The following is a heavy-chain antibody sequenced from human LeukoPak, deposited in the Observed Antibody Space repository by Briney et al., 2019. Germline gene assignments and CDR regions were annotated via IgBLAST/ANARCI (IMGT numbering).Heavy chain of an antibody. Sequence: GGSLRLSCAASGDYWMSWVRQAPGKGLEWVANIKQDGSEEYYVDSAKGRFTISRDNVKNSLYLQMNSLRAEDTAVYYCAGSSGWARYFDYWGQGTLVTVSS. V-gene: IGHV3-7*05. CDR1: GDYW. CDR3: AGSSGWARYFDY. D-gene: IGHD6-25*01. J-gene: IGHJ4*02. CDR2: IKQDGSEE.